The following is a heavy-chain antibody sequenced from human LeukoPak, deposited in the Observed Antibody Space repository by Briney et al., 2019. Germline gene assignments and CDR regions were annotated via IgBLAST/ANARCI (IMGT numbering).Heavy chain of an antibody. J-gene: IGHJ5*02. CDR3: ARVSGPNNWFDP. CDR1: GGPISSGTYS. Sequence: PSETLSLTCVVSGGPISSGTYSWNWIRQPPGKGLEWLGYIYHSGSTYYNPSLKSRVTISVDGSKNQFSLKLSSVTAADTAVYYCARVSGPNNWFDPWGQGTLVTVSS. V-gene: IGHV4-30-2*01. CDR2: IYHSGST.